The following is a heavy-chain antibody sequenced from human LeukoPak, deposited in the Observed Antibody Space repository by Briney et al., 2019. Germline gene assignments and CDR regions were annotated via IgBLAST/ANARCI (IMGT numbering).Heavy chain of an antibody. Sequence: PGGSLRLSCAASGFTVSSNYMSWVRQAPGKGLEWVSYISSSGSTIYYADSVKGRFTISRDNAKNSLYLQMNSLRAEDTAVYYCARDSSYYDFWSGHTMRWFDPWGQGTLVTVSS. CDR2: ISSSGSTI. V-gene: IGHV3-11*01. D-gene: IGHD3-3*01. CDR3: ARDSSYYDFWSGHTMRWFDP. CDR1: GFTVSSNY. J-gene: IGHJ5*02.